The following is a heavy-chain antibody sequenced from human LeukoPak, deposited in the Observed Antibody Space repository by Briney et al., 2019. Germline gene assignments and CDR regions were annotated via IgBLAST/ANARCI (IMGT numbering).Heavy chain of an antibody. D-gene: IGHD6-13*01. CDR3: ARPLWGASRWFFVDY. J-gene: IGHJ4*02. CDR1: GYSISSGYY. Sequence: SETLSLTCTVSGYSISSGYYWGWIRQPPGKGLEWIGSIYHSGSTYYNPSLKSRVTISVDTSKNQFSLKLSSVTAADTAVYYCARPLWGASRWFFVDYWGQGTLVTVSS. CDR2: IYHSGST. V-gene: IGHV4-38-2*02.